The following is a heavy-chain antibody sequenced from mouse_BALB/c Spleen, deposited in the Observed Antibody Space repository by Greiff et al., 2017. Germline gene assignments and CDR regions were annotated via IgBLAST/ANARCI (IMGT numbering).Heavy chain of an antibody. V-gene: IGHV1-14*01. CDR1: GYTFTSYV. CDR3: ARKERHEAMDY. J-gene: IGHJ4*01. D-gene: IGHD3-1*01. Sequence: EVQLQQSGPELVKPGASVKMSCKASGYTFTSYVMHWVKQKPGQGLEWIGYINPYNDGTKYNEKFKGKATLTSDKSSSTAYMELSSLTSEDSAVYYCARKERHEAMDYWGQGTSVTVSS. CDR2: INPYNDGT.